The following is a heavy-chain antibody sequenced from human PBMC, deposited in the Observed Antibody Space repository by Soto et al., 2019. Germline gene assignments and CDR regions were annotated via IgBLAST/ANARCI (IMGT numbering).Heavy chain of an antibody. CDR1: GGSFSSRSYY. V-gene: IGHV4-39*01. D-gene: IGHD2-21*02. Sequence: QLQLQESGPGLVKPSETLSLTCTVSGGSFSSRSYYWGWIRQPPGKGLEWIGSVYYDGSAYYNTSLKSRGTISIDASKNQSSLNPGSVTAADTAVFYCARHQKDCGGACLNWYFDLWGRGILVTVSS. CDR3: ARHQKDCGGACLNWYFDL. CDR2: VYYDGSA. J-gene: IGHJ2*01.